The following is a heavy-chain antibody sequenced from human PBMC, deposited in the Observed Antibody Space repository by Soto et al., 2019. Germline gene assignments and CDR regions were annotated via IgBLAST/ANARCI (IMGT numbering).Heavy chain of an antibody. CDR3: ARDIVTGIAAAGSNWFDP. J-gene: IGHJ5*02. Sequence: QVQLVQSGAEVKKPGSSVKVSCKASGGTFSSYTISWVRQAPGQGLEWMGRIIPILGIANYAQKFQGRVTITADKSTSTAYMELSSLRSEDTAVYYCARDIVTGIAAAGSNWFDPWGQGTLVTVSS. CDR2: IIPILGIA. V-gene: IGHV1-69*08. CDR1: GGTFSSYT. D-gene: IGHD6-13*01.